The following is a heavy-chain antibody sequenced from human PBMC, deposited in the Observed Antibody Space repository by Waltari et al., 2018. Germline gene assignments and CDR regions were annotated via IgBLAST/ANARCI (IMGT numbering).Heavy chain of an antibody. V-gene: IGHV5-51*01. CDR3: VRQVGTNWFDP. Sequence: AEVKKPGESLKISCQGSGYTFTNYWIGWVRQMPGKGLEWMGIIYPGDSDTTYSPSFEGQVTLSADKSISIAYLQWSSLKASDTAMYYCVRQVGTNWFDPWGQGTLVTVSS. J-gene: IGHJ5*02. D-gene: IGHD5-12*01. CDR1: GYTFTNYW. CDR2: IYPGDSDT.